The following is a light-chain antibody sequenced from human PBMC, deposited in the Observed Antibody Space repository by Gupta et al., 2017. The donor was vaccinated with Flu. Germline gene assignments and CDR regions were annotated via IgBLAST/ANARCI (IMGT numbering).Light chain of an antibody. Sequence: SPGHLSLSKGERATRSCRDSQSVSNYLAWYQQKPGQAPRLLISGASGRATGIPDRFSGSEAGTDFAPTSSRLEHEDFAVYCWQQYGTSPTFGQGTKLEIK. CDR3: QQYGTSPT. CDR1: QSVSNY. V-gene: IGKV3-20*01. CDR2: GAS. J-gene: IGKJ2*01.